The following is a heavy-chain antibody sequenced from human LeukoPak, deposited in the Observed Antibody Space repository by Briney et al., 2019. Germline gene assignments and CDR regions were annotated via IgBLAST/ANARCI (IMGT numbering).Heavy chain of an antibody. CDR1: GFTFSTYD. CDR3: ARGSRFGRYFDY. D-gene: IGHD3-16*01. J-gene: IGHJ4*02. V-gene: IGHV3-13*04. Sequence: GGSLRLSCAASGFTFSTYDMHWVRQGTGKGLEWVSAIGTAGDTYYPDSVKGRFTISRENAKNFLYLQMNSLRAGDTAVYYCARGSRFGRYFDYWGQGTLVTVSS. CDR2: IGTAGDT.